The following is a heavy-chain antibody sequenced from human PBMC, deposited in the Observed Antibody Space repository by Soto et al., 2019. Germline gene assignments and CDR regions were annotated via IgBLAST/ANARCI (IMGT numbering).Heavy chain of an antibody. CDR3: ARAVSADYYGSGSSGY. CDR2: INPSGGST. Sequence: GASVKVSCKASGYTFTSYYMHWVRQAPGQGLEWMGIINPSGGSTSYAQKFQGRVTMTRDTSTSTVYMELSSLRSEDTAVYYCARAVSADYYGSGSSGYWREGPLVTVSS. CDR1: GYTFTSYY. V-gene: IGHV1-46*03. D-gene: IGHD3-10*01. J-gene: IGHJ4*02.